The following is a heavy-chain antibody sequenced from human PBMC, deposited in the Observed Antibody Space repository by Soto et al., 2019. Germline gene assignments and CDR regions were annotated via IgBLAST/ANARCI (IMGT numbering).Heavy chain of an antibody. J-gene: IGHJ4*02. CDR2: INHSGST. D-gene: IGHD4-4*01. Sequence: SETLSLTCAVYGGSFSGYYWTWIRQPPGKGLEWIGEINHSGSTHYNPSLKNRVTISVDAAKNQFSLKLSSVTAADTAVYYCKSSSYRFDYWGQETLVTVSS. CDR3: KSSSYRFDY. CDR1: GGSFSGYY. V-gene: IGHV4-34*01.